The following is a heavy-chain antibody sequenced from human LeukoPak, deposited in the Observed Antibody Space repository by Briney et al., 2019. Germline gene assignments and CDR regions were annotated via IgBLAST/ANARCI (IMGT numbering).Heavy chain of an antibody. V-gene: IGHV4-38-2*02. CDR2: TYHSGST. D-gene: IGHD5-18*01. Sequence: SETLSLTCTVSGYSISSGYYWGWIRQPPGKGLEWIGSTYHSGSTYYNPSLKSRVTISVDTSKNQFSLKLSSVTAADTAVYYCARVQLWPPSQFDYWGQGTLVTVSS. CDR1: GYSISSGYY. J-gene: IGHJ4*02. CDR3: ARVQLWPPSQFDY.